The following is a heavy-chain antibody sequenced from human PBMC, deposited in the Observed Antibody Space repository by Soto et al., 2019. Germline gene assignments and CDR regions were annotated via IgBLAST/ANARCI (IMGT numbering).Heavy chain of an antibody. Sequence: ASVKVSCKASGYTFSGYYIHWLRQAPGQGLEWMGWINPNSGGTNYAQKFQGRVTVTRDTPTSTAYMELSRLTSDDTAVFYCARSLTEGYCTITGCYTRPLYGMDVWGQGTTVTVSS. J-gene: IGHJ6*02. CDR3: ARSLTEGYCTITGCYTRPLYGMDV. D-gene: IGHD2-2*02. CDR1: GYTFSGYY. CDR2: INPNSGGT. V-gene: IGHV1-2*02.